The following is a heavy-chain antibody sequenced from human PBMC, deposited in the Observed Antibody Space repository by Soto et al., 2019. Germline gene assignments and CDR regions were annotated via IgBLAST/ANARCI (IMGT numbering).Heavy chain of an antibody. CDR2: IYYSGST. CDR3: ARGRDPYYYDSSGYYAFGYYYGMDV. V-gene: IGHV4-39*01. J-gene: IGHJ6*02. D-gene: IGHD3-22*01. Sequence: SATLSLTCTVSGGSISSSSYYWGWIRQPPGKGLEWFGSIYYSGSTYYNPSLKSRVTISVDTSKNQFSLKLSSVTAADTAVYYCARGRDPYYYDSSGYYAFGYYYGMDVWGQGTTVT. CDR1: GGSISSSSYY.